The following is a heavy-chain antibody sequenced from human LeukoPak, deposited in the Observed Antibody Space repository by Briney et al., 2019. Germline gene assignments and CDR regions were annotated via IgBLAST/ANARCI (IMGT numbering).Heavy chain of an antibody. D-gene: IGHD3-9*01. CDR3: AREVSRYFDWLLESGMDV. CDR1: GGSISSGDYY. CDR2: IYYSGST. Sequence: SQTPSLTCTVSGGSISSGDYYWSWIRQPPGKGLEWIGYIYYSGSTYYSPSLKSRVTISVDTSKNQFSLKLSSVTAADTAVYYCAREVSRYFDWLLESGMDVWGQGTTVTVSS. V-gene: IGHV4-30-4*01. J-gene: IGHJ6*02.